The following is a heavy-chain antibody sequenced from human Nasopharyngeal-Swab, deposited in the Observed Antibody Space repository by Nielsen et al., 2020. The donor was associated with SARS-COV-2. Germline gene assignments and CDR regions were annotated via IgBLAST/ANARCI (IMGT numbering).Heavy chain of an antibody. CDR3: VKDYPELVGSSSIFDY. D-gene: IGHD3-10*01. V-gene: IGHV3-23*01. Sequence: GGSLRLSCAASGCTFSGYAMSWVRQAPGKGLEWVSGINSTGGTYYRDSVKGRFTISKDNYQNTLYLQMDSLRAEDTAIYYCVKDYPELVGSSSIFDYWGQGIQVTVSS. CDR1: GCTFSGYA. CDR2: INSTGGT. J-gene: IGHJ4*02.